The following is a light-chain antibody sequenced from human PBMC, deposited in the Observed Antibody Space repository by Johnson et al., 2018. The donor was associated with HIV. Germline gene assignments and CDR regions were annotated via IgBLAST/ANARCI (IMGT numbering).Light chain of an antibody. CDR3: GTWDSSLSGGLYV. J-gene: IGLJ1*01. Sequence: QSVLTQPPSVSAAQGQKVTISCSVNNSNIGNNYVSWYQHLPGTAPKLLIYDNNKRPSGIPDRFSASKSGTSATLGITGLQTEDEADYYCGTWDSSLSGGLYVFGTGTRVTVL. V-gene: IGLV1-51*01. CDR1: NSNIGNNY. CDR2: DNN.